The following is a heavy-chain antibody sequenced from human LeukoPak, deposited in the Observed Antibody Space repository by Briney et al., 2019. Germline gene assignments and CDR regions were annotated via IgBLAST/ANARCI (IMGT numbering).Heavy chain of an antibody. CDR3: ARDRGEVPTAIVS. J-gene: IGHJ5*02. Sequence: GGSLRLSCAASGFTVSSNYMSWVRQAPGKGLEWVSVIYSSGSTYFADSVKGRFTISRDNSRHTLYLQMNSLRAEDTALYYCARDRGEVPTAIVSWGQGTLVTVSS. V-gene: IGHV3-53*01. D-gene: IGHD2-2*02. CDR1: GFTVSSNY. CDR2: IYSSGST.